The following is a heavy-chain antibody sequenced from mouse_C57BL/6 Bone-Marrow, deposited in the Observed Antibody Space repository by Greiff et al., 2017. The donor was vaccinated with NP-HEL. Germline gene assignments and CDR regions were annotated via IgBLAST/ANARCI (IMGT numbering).Heavy chain of an antibody. CDR2: INPGSGST. CDR1: GYTFTSYW. J-gene: IGHJ3*01. CDR3: ARYYDGSWFAY. Sequence: QVQLQQPGAELAKPGASVKLSCKASGYTFTSYWMHWVKQRPGQGLEWIGDINPGSGSTKYNQKFKGKATLTADTSSSTAYMQLSSLTSEDSAVYYAARYYDGSWFAYGGQGTGVTVSA. D-gene: IGHD1-1*01. V-gene: IGHV1-7*01.